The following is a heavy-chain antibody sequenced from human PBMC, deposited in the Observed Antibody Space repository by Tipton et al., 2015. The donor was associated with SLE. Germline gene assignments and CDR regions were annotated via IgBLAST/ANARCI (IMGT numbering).Heavy chain of an antibody. V-gene: IGHV4-39*01. CDR3: ARPPGSSWFDAFDI. D-gene: IGHD6-13*01. CDR2: TYYSGST. CDR1: GGSISSSSYY. J-gene: IGHJ3*02. Sequence: TLSLTCTVSGGSISSSSYYWGWIRQPPGKGLEWIGSTYYSGSTYYNPSLKSRVTISVDTSKNQFSLKLSSVTAADTTVYYCARPPGSSWFDAFDIWGQGTMVTVSS.